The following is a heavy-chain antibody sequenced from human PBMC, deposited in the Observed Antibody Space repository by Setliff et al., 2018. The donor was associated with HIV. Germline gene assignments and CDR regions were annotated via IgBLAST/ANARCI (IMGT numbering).Heavy chain of an antibody. CDR1: GYTFTDYY. D-gene: IGHD1-26*01. CDR3: ATSGATTWGGVY. CDR2: VDPEDGET. V-gene: IGHV1-69-2*01. J-gene: IGHJ4*02. Sequence: ASVKVSCKASGYTFTDYYMHWVQQAPGKGLKWMGRVDPEDGETIYAEKFQGRVTITADTSTDTAYMELSSLRSEDTAVYYCATSGATTWGGVYWGQGTLVTVSS.